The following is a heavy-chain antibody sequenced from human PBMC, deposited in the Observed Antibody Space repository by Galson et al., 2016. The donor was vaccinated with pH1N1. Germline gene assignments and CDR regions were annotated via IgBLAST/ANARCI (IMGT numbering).Heavy chain of an antibody. CDR1: GFSLNSSGMG. CDR3: AHREVMITNAFDF. D-gene: IGHD3-16*01. J-gene: IGHJ3*01. V-gene: IGHV2-5*02. CDR2: IYWDDDK. Sequence: PALVKPTQTLTLTCTFSGFSLNSSGMGVGWIRRPPGKALEWLALIYWDDDKRYSPSLKTRLTINKDTSKNQVVLKMTNMDPADTATYYCAHREVMITNAFDFWGQGTKVTVSS.